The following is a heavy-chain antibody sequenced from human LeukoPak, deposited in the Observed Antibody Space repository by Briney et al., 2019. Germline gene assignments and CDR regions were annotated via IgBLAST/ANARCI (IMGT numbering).Heavy chain of an antibody. Sequence: GGSLRLSCAASGFTFSDYYMSWIRQAPGKGLEWVSYISSSGSTIYYADSVKGRFTISRDNAKNSLYLQMNSLRAEDTAVYYCARDRGDIVVVPAAIDYWGQGTLVTVSS. CDR3: ARDRGDIVVVPAAIDY. J-gene: IGHJ4*02. V-gene: IGHV3-11*04. CDR1: GFTFSDYY. D-gene: IGHD2-2*02. CDR2: ISSSGSTI.